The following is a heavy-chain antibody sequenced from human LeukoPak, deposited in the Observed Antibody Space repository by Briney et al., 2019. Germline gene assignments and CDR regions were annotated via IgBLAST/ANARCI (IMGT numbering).Heavy chain of an antibody. Sequence: PGGSLRLSCAASGFTFDDYTMHWVRQAPGKGLEWVSLISWDGGSTYYADSVKGRFTISRDNSKNSLYLQMNSLRTEDTALYYCAKDIGHSGSGWDLDYWGQGTLVTVSS. D-gene: IGHD6-19*01. J-gene: IGHJ4*02. CDR3: AKDIGHSGSGWDLDY. V-gene: IGHV3-43*01. CDR2: ISWDGGST. CDR1: GFTFDDYT.